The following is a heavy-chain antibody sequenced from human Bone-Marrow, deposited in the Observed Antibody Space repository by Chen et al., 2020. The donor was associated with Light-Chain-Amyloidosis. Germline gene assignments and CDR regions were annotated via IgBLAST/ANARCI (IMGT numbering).Heavy chain of an antibody. CDR2: IYPDDSDA. D-gene: IGHD5-12*01. Sequence: GKKPGESLKISCKGSGYTFPNYWIGWVRQMPGKGLEWMGVIYPDDSDARYSPSFEGQVTISADKSITTAYLQWRSLKASDTAMYYCARRRDGYNFDYLGQGTLVTVSS. CDR3: ARRRDGYNFDY. J-gene: IGHJ4*02. V-gene: IGHV5-51*01. CDR1: GYTFPNYW.